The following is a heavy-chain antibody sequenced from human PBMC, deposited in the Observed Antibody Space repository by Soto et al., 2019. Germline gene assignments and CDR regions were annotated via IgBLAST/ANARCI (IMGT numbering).Heavy chain of an antibody. J-gene: IGHJ3*02. CDR3: ARDKGKYYDFWSGYFAFDI. V-gene: IGHV4-4*07. Sequence: SETLSLTCTVSGGSISSYYWSWIRQPAGKGLEWIGRIYTSGSTNYNPSLKSRVTMSVDTSKNQFSLKLSSVTAADTAVYYCARDKGKYYDFWSGYFAFDIWGQGTMVTVSS. CDR1: GGSISSYY. CDR2: IYTSGST. D-gene: IGHD3-3*01.